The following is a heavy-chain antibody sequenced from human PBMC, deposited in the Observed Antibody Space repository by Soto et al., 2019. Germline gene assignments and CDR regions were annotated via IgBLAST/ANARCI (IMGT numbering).Heavy chain of an antibody. CDR2: ISYDGNNK. CDR3: AKDHLPSTLTTPGY. J-gene: IGHJ4*02. Sequence: QVQLVESGGGVVQPGRSLRLSCAASGFTFSTYGMHWVRQAPGKGLEWVAVISYDGNNKYYADSVKGRFTIARDNSKNTLFLQMDSLRAEDTAVYYCAKDHLPSTLTTPGYWGQGTLVTVSS. V-gene: IGHV3-30*18. CDR1: GFTFSTYG. D-gene: IGHD4-17*01.